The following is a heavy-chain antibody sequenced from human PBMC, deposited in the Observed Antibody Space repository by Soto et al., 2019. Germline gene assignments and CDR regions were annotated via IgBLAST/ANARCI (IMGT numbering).Heavy chain of an antibody. V-gene: IGHV4-59*01. D-gene: IGHD6-13*01. CDR1: GGSISSYY. CDR2: IYYSGST. CDR3: ARGSPYSSSWGPYFDY. J-gene: IGHJ4*02. Sequence: WETLSLTCTVSGGSISSYYWSWIRQPPGKGLEWIGYIYYSGSTNYNPSLKSRVTISVDTSKNQFSLKLSSVTAADTAVYYCARGSPYSSSWGPYFDYWGQGTLVTVSS.